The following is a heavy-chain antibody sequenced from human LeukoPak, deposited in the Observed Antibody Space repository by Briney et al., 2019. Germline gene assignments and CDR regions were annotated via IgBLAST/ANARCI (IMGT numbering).Heavy chain of an antibody. J-gene: IGHJ4*02. Sequence: PGGSLRLSCAASGFTFSTYAMHWVRQAPGKGLEYVSAISYNGGSTYYADSVKGRFTISRDNSKNTLYLQMGSLRTEDMAVYYCARRFSSSQFFSDYWGQGTLVTVS. CDR2: ISYNGGST. D-gene: IGHD2-2*01. CDR1: GFTFSTYA. CDR3: ARRFSSSQFFSDY. V-gene: IGHV3-64*02.